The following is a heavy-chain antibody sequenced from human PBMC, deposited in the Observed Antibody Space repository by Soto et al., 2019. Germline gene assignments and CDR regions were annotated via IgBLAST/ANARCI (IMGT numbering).Heavy chain of an antibody. D-gene: IGHD5-12*01. J-gene: IGHJ4*02. V-gene: IGHV1-18*01. CDR1: GYSFTSYG. Sequence: QVQLVQSGAEVKKPGASVKVSCKASGYSFTSYGISWVRQAPGQGLEWMGWISAYNGNRKYAQKFQGRVTMTTDPSTSTAYMEPRSLRSDDTAVYYCARDLGGFPDYWGQGTLVTVSS. CDR3: ARDLGGFPDY. CDR2: ISAYNGNR.